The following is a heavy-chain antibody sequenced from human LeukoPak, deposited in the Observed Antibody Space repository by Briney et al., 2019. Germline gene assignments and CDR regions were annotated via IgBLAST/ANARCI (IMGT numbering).Heavy chain of an antibody. J-gene: IGHJ4*02. D-gene: IGHD3-3*01. V-gene: IGHV4-59*01. CDR1: GGSISSCY. CDR3: ARAHYDFWSGPSLDY. CDR2: IYYSGST. Sequence: SETLSLTCTVSGGSISSCYWSWIRQPPGKGLEWIGYIYYSGSTNHNPSLKSRVTISVDTSKNQFSLKLSSVTAADTAVYYCARAHYDFWSGPSLDYWGQGTLVTVSS.